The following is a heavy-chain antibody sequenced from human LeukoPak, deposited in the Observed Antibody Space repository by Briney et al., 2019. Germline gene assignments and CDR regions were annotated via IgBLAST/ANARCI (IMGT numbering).Heavy chain of an antibody. CDR1: GGSISSSSYY. J-gene: IGHJ4*02. D-gene: IGHD1-26*01. CDR2: IYYSGST. CDR3: ARGEYSGSYFVY. Sequence: SETLFLTCTVSGGSISSSSYYWGWIRQPPGKGLEWIGSIYYSGSTYYNPSLKSRVTISVDTSKNQFSLKLSSVTAADTAVYYCARGEYSGSYFVYWGQGTLVTVSS. V-gene: IGHV4-39*07.